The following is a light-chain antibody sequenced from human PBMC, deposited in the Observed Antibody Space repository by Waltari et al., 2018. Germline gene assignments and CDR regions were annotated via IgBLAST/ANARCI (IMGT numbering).Light chain of an antibody. Sequence: EIVLTQSPGTLSLSPGARATLSCRASQSVGRSLAWYQQKPGQAPRLLIYGASNRAHGIPDRFSGSGSGTDFSLTISRLEPEDFGLLEGKKYVRLPATFGQGTKVEIK. CDR1: QSVGRS. CDR3: KKYVRLPAT. CDR2: GAS. V-gene: IGKV3-20*01. J-gene: IGKJ1*01.